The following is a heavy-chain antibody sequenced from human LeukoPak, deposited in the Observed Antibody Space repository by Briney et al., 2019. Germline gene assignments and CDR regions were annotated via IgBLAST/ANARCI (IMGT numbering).Heavy chain of an antibody. CDR2: ISSSSSYI. Sequence: GGSLRLSCAASGFTVSRNYMSWVRQAPGKGLEWVSSISSSSSYIYYADSVKGRFTISRDNAKNSLYLQMNSLRAEDTAVYYCARAYDYVWGSYRYDAFDIWGQGTMVTVSS. V-gene: IGHV3-21*01. CDR3: ARAYDYVWGSYRYDAFDI. J-gene: IGHJ3*02. D-gene: IGHD3-16*02. CDR1: GFTVSRNY.